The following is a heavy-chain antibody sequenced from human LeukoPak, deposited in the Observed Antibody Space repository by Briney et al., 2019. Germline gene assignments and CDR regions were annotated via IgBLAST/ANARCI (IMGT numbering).Heavy chain of an antibody. CDR2: IYYSGST. J-gene: IGHJ5*02. D-gene: IGHD2-2*01. CDR3: ARDLGYCSSTSCCAWFDP. Sequence: SETLSLTCTVSGGSISSYYWSWIRQPPGKGLEWIGYIYYSGSTNYNPSLKSRVTISVDTSKNQFSLKLSSVTAADTAVYYCARDLGYCSSTSCCAWFDPWGQGTLVTVSS. V-gene: IGHV4-59*01. CDR1: GGSISSYY.